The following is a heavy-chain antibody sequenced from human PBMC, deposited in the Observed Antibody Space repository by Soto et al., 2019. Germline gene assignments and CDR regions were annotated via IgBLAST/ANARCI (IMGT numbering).Heavy chain of an antibody. Sequence: EVQLVETGGGLIQPGGSLRLSCAASGFTVSSNYMSWVRQAPGKGLEWVSVIYSGGSTYYADSVKGRFTTPSDNSKNKIYLQRNSQTAEETAVYYCARLSSSEYEAFDIWGQGTMVTVSS. D-gene: IGHD6-6*01. CDR3: ARLSSSEYEAFDI. V-gene: IGHV3-53*02. J-gene: IGHJ3*02. CDR2: IYSGGST. CDR1: GFTVSSNY.